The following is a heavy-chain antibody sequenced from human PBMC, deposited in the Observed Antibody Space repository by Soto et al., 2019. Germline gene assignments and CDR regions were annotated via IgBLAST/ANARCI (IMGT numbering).Heavy chain of an antibody. V-gene: IGHV3-33*06. CDR2: IWYDGRNK. J-gene: IGHJ5*02. D-gene: IGHD6-19*01. CDR1: GFTFSDYG. CDR3: AKTMAVGPGWLDP. Sequence: GGSLRLCCTASGFTFSDYGMHWVRQAPGKGLELVAGIWYDGRNKYYADSVKGRFTISRDNSKNSVYLQMNSLRAEDTAVYYCAKTMAVGPGWLDPWGQGTGVTVSS.